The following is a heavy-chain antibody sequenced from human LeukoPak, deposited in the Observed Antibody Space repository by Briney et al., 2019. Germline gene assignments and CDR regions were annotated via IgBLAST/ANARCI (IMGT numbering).Heavy chain of an antibody. V-gene: IGHV3-7*01. D-gene: IGHD4-17*01. CDR3: ARSYGDYVPDWYFDL. CDR2: IKQDGSEK. Sequence: GGSLRLSCAASGFTFSSYWMSWVRQAPGKGLEWVANIKQDGSEKYYVDSVKGRFTISRDNAKNSLYLQMNSLRAEDTAVYYCARSYGDYVPDWYFDLWGRGTLVTVSS. CDR1: GFTFSSYW. J-gene: IGHJ2*01.